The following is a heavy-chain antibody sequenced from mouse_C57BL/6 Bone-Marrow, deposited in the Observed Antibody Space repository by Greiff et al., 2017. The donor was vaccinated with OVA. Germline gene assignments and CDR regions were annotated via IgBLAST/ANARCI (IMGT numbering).Heavy chain of an antibody. CDR3: ASRSPYYGSSFAY. Sequence: EVKLMESGPELVKPGASVKISCKASGYSFTGYYMNWVKQSPEKSLEWIGEINPSTGGTTYNQKFKAKATLTVDKSSSTAYMQLKSLTSEDSAVYYCASRSPYYGSSFAYWGQGTLVTVSA. V-gene: IGHV1-42*01. CDR2: INPSTGGT. CDR1: GYSFTGYY. J-gene: IGHJ3*01. D-gene: IGHD1-1*01.